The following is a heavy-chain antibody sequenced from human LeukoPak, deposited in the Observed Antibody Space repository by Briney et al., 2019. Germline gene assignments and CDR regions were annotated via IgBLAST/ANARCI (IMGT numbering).Heavy chain of an antibody. J-gene: IGHJ4*02. Sequence: GGSLRLSCAASGFAFTTYSINWVRQAPGKGLEWVSYINSDSSFISYADSVKGRFTVSRDNAKNSLYLQMNSLRAEDTAVYYCASTLSQQPPDYWGQGTLVTVSS. CDR1: GFAFTTYS. D-gene: IGHD6-13*01. V-gene: IGHV3-48*01. CDR2: INSDSSFI. CDR3: ASTLSQQPPDY.